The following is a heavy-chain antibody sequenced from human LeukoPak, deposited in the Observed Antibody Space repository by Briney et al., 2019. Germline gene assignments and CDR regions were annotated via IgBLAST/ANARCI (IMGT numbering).Heavy chain of an antibody. CDR2: VSYDESNK. CDR3: ARGGSLGKSYWYFDL. D-gene: IGHD3-16*01. V-gene: IGHV3-30*03. J-gene: IGHJ2*01. Sequence: PGGSLRLSCAASGFTFSSYGMHWVRQAPGKGLEWVAVVSYDESNKYYADSVKGRFTISRDNFKNTLNLQMNSLRADDTAVYYCARGGSLGKSYWYFDLWGPGTLVTVSS. CDR1: GFTFSSYG.